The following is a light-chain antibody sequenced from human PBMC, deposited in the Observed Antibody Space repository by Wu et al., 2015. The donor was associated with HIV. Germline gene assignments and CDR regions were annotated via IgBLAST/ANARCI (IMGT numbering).Light chain of an antibody. CDR2: AAF. J-gene: IGKJ2*01. V-gene: IGKV1-NL1*01. CDR3: QQHSGIPFT. CDR1: QAIRNS. Sequence: DIQMTQSPSSLSASVGDKVTLTCRASQAIRNSVAWLQQRPGQAPKLLLYAAFTLESGVPSRFSGTGYGTDFTLTISGLQPEDFAIYYCQQHSGIPFTFGQGTRLDIK.